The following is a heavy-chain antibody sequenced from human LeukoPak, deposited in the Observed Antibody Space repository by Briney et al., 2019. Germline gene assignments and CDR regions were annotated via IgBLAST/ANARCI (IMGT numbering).Heavy chain of an antibody. CDR2: IFGIGST. CDR3: ARGMFNSGWYGDY. Sequence: PSETLSLTCTVSGGSISNYFWNWIRQPAGKGLEGIGRIFGIGSTNYNPSLKSRGTMSVDTSKNQFSLKLSSVPAADTAVYYCARGMFNSGWYGDYWGQGPLVTVSS. CDR1: GGSISNYF. V-gene: IGHV4-4*07. J-gene: IGHJ4*02. D-gene: IGHD6-19*01.